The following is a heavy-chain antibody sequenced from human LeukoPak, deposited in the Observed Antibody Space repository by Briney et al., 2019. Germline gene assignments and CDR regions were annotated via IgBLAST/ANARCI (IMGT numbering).Heavy chain of an antibody. J-gene: IGHJ4*02. CDR1: GFSFRGYG. V-gene: IGHV3-64*02. CDR2: ISADGGTT. Sequence: RGSLRLSCAASGFSFRGYGMHWVRQAPGKGLEYVSAISADGGTTYYADSVKDRFIISRDNSKNTLYHQMGSLRNEDMAVYYCARGRGGSPFDYWGQGALVTVSS. CDR3: ARGRGGSPFDY.